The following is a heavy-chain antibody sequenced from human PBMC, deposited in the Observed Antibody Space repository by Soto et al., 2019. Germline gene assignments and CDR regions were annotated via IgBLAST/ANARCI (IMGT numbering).Heavy chain of an antibody. CDR1: GFTFSSYG. CDR2: ISDTGSSH. D-gene: IGHD2-2*01. Sequence: GGSLRLSCVGSGFTFSSYGMHWVRQAPGKGLECVAVISDTGSSHYYAASVEGRFTISRENSKNTLSLHMDRLRVEDTAVYYCAKDRGGDCPDNSCYFGADYWGQGTPVTVSA. V-gene: IGHV3-30*18. CDR3: AKDRGGDCPDNSCYFGADY. J-gene: IGHJ4*02.